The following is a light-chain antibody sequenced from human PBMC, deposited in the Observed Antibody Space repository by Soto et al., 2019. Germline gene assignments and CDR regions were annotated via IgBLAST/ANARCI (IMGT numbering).Light chain of an antibody. Sequence: QPVLTQPPSASGIPGQRVTISCSGSSSNIGSNYVYWYQQLPGTAPKLLIYRNNQRPSGVPDRFSGSKSGTSASLAISGLRSEDEADYYCAAWDDSLSAFYVFGTGTKVTVL. J-gene: IGLJ1*01. V-gene: IGLV1-47*01. CDR2: RNN. CDR3: AAWDDSLSAFYV. CDR1: SSNIGSNY.